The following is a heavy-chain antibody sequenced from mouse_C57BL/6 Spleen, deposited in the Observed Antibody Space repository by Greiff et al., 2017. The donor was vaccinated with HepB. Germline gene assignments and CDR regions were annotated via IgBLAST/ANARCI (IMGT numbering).Heavy chain of an antibody. D-gene: IGHD2-4*01. Sequence: EVQLVESGPELVKPGDSVKISCKASGYSFTGYFMNWVMQSHGKSLEWIGRINPYNGDTFYNQKFKGKATLTVDKSSSTAHMELRSLTSEDSAVYYCARIYYDYEAWFAYWGQGTLVTVSA. CDR1: GYSFTGYF. J-gene: IGHJ3*01. CDR2: INPYNGDT. V-gene: IGHV1-20*01. CDR3: ARIYYDYEAWFAY.